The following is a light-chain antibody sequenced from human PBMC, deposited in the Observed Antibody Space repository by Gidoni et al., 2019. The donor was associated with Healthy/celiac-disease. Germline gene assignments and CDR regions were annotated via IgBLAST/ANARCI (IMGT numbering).Light chain of an antibody. J-gene: IGKJ3*01. CDR3: QQYSEVFT. V-gene: IGKV4-1*01. CDR1: QSVLYSSNNKNY. CDR2: WAS. Sequence: DIVMHQSPASLAVSLGERATINCKSSQSVLYSSNNKNYLAWYQQKPGQPPKLLIYWASTRESGVPDRFSGSGSGTDSTLTISSLQAEDVAVYYCQQYSEVFTFGPGTKVDIK.